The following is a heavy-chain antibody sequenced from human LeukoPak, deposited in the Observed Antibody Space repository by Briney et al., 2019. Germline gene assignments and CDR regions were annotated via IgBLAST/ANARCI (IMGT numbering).Heavy chain of an antibody. CDR3: ARDRDFWSGYYSDY. V-gene: IGHV3-23*01. CDR1: GLSLNRYV. CDR2: ISASGGTT. D-gene: IGHD3-3*01. J-gene: IGHJ4*02. Sequence: PGGSLRLSCEASGLSLNRYVMGWVRQAPGKGLEWVSTISASGGTTYYTDSVQGRFTISRDNSKNTLYLQMNSLRAEDTAVYYCARDRDFWSGYYSDYWGQGTLVTVSS.